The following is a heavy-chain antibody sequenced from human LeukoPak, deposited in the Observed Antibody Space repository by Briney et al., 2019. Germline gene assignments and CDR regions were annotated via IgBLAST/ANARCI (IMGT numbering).Heavy chain of an antibody. V-gene: IGHV3-9*01. CDR1: GFTFDDYA. J-gene: IGHJ5*02. D-gene: IGHD3-9*01. CDR2: ISWNSGSI. Sequence: GGSLRLSCAASGFTFDDYAMHWVRQAPGKGLEWVSGISWNSGSIGYADSVKGRFTISRDNAKNSLYLQMNSLRAEDTALYYCAKGNYDILTGYPDKGYNWFDPWGQGTLVTVSS. CDR3: AKGNYDILTGYPDKGYNWFDP.